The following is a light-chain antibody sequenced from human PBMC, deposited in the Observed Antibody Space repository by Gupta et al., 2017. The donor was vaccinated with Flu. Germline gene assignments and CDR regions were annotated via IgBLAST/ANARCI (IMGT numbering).Light chain of an antibody. V-gene: IGKV3-20*01. Sequence: EIVLTQSPGTLSLSQGERATLSCRASQSVNSNYLLWYQQKPGQAPRLLIHGASSRAIGSTDSFSGSGSGKDFTLTISRLEHEDFAVYYCQQFNNSPTFGGGTKVEIK. CDR3: QQFNNSPT. CDR2: GAS. CDR1: QSVNSNY. J-gene: IGKJ4*01.